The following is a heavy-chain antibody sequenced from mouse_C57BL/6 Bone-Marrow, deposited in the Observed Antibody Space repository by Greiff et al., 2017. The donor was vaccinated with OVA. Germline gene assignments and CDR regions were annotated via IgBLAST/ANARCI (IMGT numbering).Heavy chain of an antibody. CDR3: ARPDGCNVYF. CDR2: IDTSDSET. CDR1: GFTFTSYW. J-gene: IGHJ2*01. Sequence: QVQLQQSGAELVRPGSSVKLSCTASGFTFTSYWMHWVIQRPIQGLEWIDTIDTSDSETHYNQTFKDKATMTIDNANNTAYMQLSSLTSEDSAVYYCARPDGCNVYFCGRGTTITVTS. D-gene: IGHD2-3*01. V-gene: IGHV1-52*01.